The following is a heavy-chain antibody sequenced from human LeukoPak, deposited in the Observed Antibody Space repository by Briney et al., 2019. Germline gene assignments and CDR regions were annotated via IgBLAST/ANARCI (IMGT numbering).Heavy chain of an antibody. J-gene: IGHJ3*02. D-gene: IGHD1-26*01. CDR3: ATNRVGTYDRPFDI. CDR2: IHYTGTT. CDR1: GGSINSHY. Sequence: SETLSLTCIVSGGSINSHYWSWIRQTPGEGLEWIGDIHYTGTTKYNPSVKSRVTISIDTPKNQFSLELSSVTASDTAVYFCATNRVGTYDRPFDIWGQGTMVTVSS. V-gene: IGHV4-59*08.